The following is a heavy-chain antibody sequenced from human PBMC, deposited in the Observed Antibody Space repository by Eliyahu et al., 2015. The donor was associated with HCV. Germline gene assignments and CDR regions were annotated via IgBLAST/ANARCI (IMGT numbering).Heavy chain of an antibody. CDR1: GYSFTSYW. CDR3: ARQHKGFGELLYSGAFDI. CDR2: XYPGDSDT. V-gene: IGHV5-51*01. D-gene: IGHD3-10*01. J-gene: IGHJ3*02. Sequence: EVQLVQSGAEVKKPGESLKISCKGSGYSFTSYWIXGVPQMPGKGLEXMGIXYPGDSDTRYSPSFQGQVTISADKSISTAYLQWSSLKASDTAMYYCARQHKGFGELLYSGAFDIWGQGTMVTVSS.